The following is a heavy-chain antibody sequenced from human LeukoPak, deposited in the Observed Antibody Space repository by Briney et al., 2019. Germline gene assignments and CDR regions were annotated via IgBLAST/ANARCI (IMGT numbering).Heavy chain of an antibody. CDR2: ISGSGGST. CDR3: AKGYSSGWYYFDN. V-gene: IGHV3-23*01. D-gene: IGHD6-19*01. Sequence: GGSLRLSCAASGFTFSTYAMSWVRQAPGKGLEWVSAISGSGGSTNYADSVKGQFTFSRDNSKNTLYLEMNSLSAEDTAVYYCAKGYSSGWYYFDNWGQGTLVTVSS. J-gene: IGHJ4*02. CDR1: GFTFSTYA.